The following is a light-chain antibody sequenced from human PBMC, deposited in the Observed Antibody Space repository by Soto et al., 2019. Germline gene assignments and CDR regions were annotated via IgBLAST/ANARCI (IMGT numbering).Light chain of an antibody. Sequence: EVVMTQSPATLSVSPGDRATLSCRASQSVHSNLAWYQQKPGQAPRLLIFDTSTRATDIPVRFTGAGSGTEFTLTFSGLQSEDFAFYYCQQYNNWPLTVGGGTKVEIK. CDR1: QSVHSN. CDR2: DTS. CDR3: QQYNNWPLT. V-gene: IGKV3-15*01. J-gene: IGKJ4*01.